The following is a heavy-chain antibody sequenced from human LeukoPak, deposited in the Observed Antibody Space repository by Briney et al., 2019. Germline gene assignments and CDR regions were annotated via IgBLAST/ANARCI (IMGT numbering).Heavy chain of an antibody. Sequence: ASVKVSCKASGYTFTGYYMHWVRQAPGQGLEWMGWINPNSGGTNYAQKFQGRVTMTRGTSISTAYMELSRLRSDDTAVYYCARELDCSSTSCYRAFDIWGQGTMVTVSS. D-gene: IGHD2-2*02. V-gene: IGHV1-2*02. J-gene: IGHJ3*02. CDR3: ARELDCSSTSCYRAFDI. CDR2: INPNSGGT. CDR1: GYTFTGYY.